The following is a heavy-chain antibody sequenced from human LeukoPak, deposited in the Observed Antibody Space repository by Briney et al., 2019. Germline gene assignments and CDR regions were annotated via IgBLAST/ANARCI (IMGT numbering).Heavy chain of an antibody. V-gene: IGHV4-59*01. Sequence: SETLSLTCTVSGGSISSYCWSWIRQPPGKGLEWIGYIYYSGSTNYNPSLKSRVTISVDTSKNQFSLKLSSVTAADTAVYYCARSGYSSSWYSLAFDYWGQGTLVTVSS. J-gene: IGHJ4*02. CDR3: ARSGYSSSWYSLAFDY. CDR1: GGSISSYC. CDR2: IYYSGST. D-gene: IGHD6-13*01.